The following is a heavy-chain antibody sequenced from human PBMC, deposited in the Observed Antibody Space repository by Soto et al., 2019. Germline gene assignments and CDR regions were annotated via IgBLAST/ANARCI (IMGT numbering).Heavy chain of an antibody. D-gene: IGHD3-3*01. V-gene: IGHV3-30-3*01. CDR3: ARDGHDSVDLDY. CDR1: GFTFSNYA. Sequence: GGSLRLSCAASGFTFSNYAVHWVRQAPGKGLEWVAVISYDGDTKNYADSVKGRFTISRDNAKNTLYLQMNSLRAEDTAVYYCARDGHDSVDLDYWGQGTLVTVSS. J-gene: IGHJ4*02. CDR2: ISYDGDTK.